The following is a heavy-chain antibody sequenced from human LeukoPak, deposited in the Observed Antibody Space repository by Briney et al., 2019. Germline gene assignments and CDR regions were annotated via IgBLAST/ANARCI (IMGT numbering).Heavy chain of an antibody. CDR2: ISGSGGST. V-gene: IGHV3-23*01. D-gene: IGHD3-22*01. CDR1: GFTFTSFG. J-gene: IGHJ4*02. Sequence: GGSLRLSCAASGFTFTSFGMSWVRQAPGKGLEWVSTISGSGGSTYYADSVKGRFTISRDNSKNTLYLQMNSLRAEDTALYYCAREIYDSSGSVYWGQGTLVTVSS. CDR3: AREIYDSSGSVY.